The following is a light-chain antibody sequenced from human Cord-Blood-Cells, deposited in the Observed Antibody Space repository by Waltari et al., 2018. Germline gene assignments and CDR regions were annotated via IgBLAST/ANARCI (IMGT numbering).Light chain of an antibody. J-gene: IGKJ2*01. Sequence: DIQMTQSPSTLSASVGDRVTITCRASQSISSWLAWYQQKPGKATKLLIYKASSLESGVPSRFSGSGSETEFTLTISSLQPDDFATYYCQQYNSYSYTFGQGTKLEIK. CDR3: QQYNSYSYT. CDR1: QSISSW. V-gene: IGKV1-5*03. CDR2: KAS.